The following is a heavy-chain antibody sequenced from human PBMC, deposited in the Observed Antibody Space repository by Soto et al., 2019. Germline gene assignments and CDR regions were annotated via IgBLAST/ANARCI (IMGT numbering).Heavy chain of an antibody. V-gene: IGHV3-30-3*01. Sequence: XVCLRLSCAACGFTVSSYAMHWVRQAPGKGLEWVAVISYDVSNKYYADSVKGRFTISRDNSKNTLYLQMNSLRAEDTAVYYCARDSGRYRSGYLWGDNAFDIWGQGTMVTVSS. D-gene: IGHD6-19*01. CDR3: ARDSGRYRSGYLWGDNAFDI. CDR2: ISYDVSNK. CDR1: GFTVSSYA. J-gene: IGHJ3*02.